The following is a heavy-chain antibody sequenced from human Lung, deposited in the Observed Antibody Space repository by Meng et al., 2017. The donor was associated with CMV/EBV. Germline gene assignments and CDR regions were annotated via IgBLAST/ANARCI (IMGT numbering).Heavy chain of an antibody. CDR3: TSDPEGDYDFDF. J-gene: IGHJ4*02. CDR2: INAESTNK. V-gene: IGHV3-21*06. CDR1: GLNFRTYG. D-gene: IGHD4-17*01. Sequence: GESLKISCAVSGLNFRTYGMPWVRQAPGKGLEFVSHINAESTNKGYADAVKGRFTISRDIAGSSVFLQMNNLRVEDAAVYYCTSDPEGDYDFDFWGQGTLVTVSS.